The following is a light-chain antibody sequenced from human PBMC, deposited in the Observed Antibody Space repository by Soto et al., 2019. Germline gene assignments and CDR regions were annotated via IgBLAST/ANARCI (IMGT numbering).Light chain of an antibody. J-gene: IGKJ4*01. Sequence: DIQMTQSPSSLSASIGDRVTITCRASQTVNTYLHWYQQKPGKAPKLLIYAASNLQSGVPSRFSGSRSGTEFTLTISSLQPEDFATYYCQQVNGYPRDITVGGGTKVDI. CDR2: AAS. V-gene: IGKV1-9*01. CDR1: QTVNTY. CDR3: QQVNGYPRDIT.